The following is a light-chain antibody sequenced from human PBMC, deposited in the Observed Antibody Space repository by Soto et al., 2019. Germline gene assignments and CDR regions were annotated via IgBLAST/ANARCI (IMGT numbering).Light chain of an antibody. CDR2: DAS. CDR1: QSISRN. V-gene: IGKV3-11*01. Sequence: EIVTRQSPATLSVSPGERATLSCRASQSISRNLAWYQQKPGQAPRLLIYDASNRATGIPARFSGSGSGTDFTLTISSLEPEDFAVYYCQQRSNWPPITFGQGTRLEIK. CDR3: QQRSNWPPIT. J-gene: IGKJ5*01.